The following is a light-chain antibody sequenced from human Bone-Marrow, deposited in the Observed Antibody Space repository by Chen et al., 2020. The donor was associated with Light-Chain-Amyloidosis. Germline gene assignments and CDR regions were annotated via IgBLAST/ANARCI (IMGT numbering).Light chain of an antibody. V-gene: IGLV6-57*01. CDR2: EDD. Sequence: NFMLTQPHSVSESPGKTVIISCTGSSGSIATNYVQWYQQRPGSSPTTVIYEDDQRPSGVPDRFSGSIDRSSNSASLTISGLKTEDEADYYCQSYQGSSQVVFGGGTKLTVL. CDR3: QSYQGSSQVV. J-gene: IGLJ3*02. CDR1: SGSIATNY.